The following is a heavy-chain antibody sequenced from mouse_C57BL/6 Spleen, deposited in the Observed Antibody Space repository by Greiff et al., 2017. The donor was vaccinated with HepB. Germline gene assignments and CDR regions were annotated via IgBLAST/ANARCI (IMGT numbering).Heavy chain of an antibody. V-gene: IGHV1-52*01. D-gene: IGHD1-1*01. Sequence: QVQLQQPGAELVRPGSSVKLSCKASGYTFTSYWMHWVKQRPIQGLEWIGNIDPSDSETHYNQKFKDKATLTVDKSSSTAYMQLSSLTSEDSAVYYCARFYYGSSGFDYWGQGTTLTVSS. J-gene: IGHJ2*01. CDR3: ARFYYGSSGFDY. CDR1: GYTFTSYW. CDR2: IDPSDSET.